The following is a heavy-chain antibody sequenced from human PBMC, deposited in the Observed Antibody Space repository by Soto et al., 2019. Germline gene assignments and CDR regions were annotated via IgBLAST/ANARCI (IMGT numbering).Heavy chain of an antibody. CDR3: AREGYSSGWYRNYYYYYGMDV. D-gene: IGHD6-19*01. V-gene: IGHV4-30-4*01. CDR1: GGSISSGDYY. J-gene: IGHJ6*02. Sequence: SETLSLTCTVSGGSISSGDYYWIWIRHPPGKGLEWIGYIFYSGSTYYNPSLKSRVTISIDTSKNQFSLKLSSVTAADTAVYYCAREGYSSGWYRNYYYYYGMDVWGQGTTVTVSS. CDR2: IFYSGST.